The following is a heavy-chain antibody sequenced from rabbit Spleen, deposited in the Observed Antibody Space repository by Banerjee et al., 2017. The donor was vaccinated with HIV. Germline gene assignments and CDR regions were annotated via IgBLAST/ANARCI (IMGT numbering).Heavy chain of an antibody. CDR3: ARDLTDVIGWNFGW. CDR2: IYTGSGST. CDR1: GFSFNINE. D-gene: IGHD1-1*01. V-gene: IGHV1S45*01. J-gene: IGHJ4*01. Sequence: QEQLEESGGDLVKPDGSLTLTCTASGFSFNINEMCWVRQAPGKRPEWIACIYTGSGSTYYASWAKGRFTVSKASSTTVTLQMTSLTAADTATYFCARDLTDVIGWNFGWWGPGTLVTVS.